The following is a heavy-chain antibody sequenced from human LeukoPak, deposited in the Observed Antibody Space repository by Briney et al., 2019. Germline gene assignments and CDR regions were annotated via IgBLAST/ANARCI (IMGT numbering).Heavy chain of an antibody. J-gene: IGHJ6*03. Sequence: SETLSLTCTVSGGSISSYYWSWIRQPPGKGLEWIGYIYYSRSTNYNPSLKSRVTISVDTSKNQFSLKLSSVTAADTAVYYCARQPPYYYYMDVWGKGTTVTVSS. CDR1: GGSISSYY. CDR2: IYYSRST. CDR3: ARQPPYYYYMDV. V-gene: IGHV4-59*08.